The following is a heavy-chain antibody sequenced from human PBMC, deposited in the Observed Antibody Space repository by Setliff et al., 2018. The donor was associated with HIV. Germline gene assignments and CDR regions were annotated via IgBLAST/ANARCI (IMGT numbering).Heavy chain of an antibody. J-gene: IGHJ4*02. V-gene: IGHV4-61*01. CDR2: IYYSGTT. CDR1: GDSVSSASYY. Sequence: PSETLSLTCTVSGDSVSSASYYWSWIRQPPGKGLEWIGYIYYSGTTKYNPSLKSQVTISVDTSKNQFSLKLSSVTAADTAVYSCVRHLSEMAMVDHWGQGTLVTVSS. CDR3: VRHLSEMAMVDH.